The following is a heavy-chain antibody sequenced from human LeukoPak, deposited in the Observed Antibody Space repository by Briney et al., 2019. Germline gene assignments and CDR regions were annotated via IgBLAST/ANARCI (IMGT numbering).Heavy chain of an antibody. CDR2: ISGSGGST. D-gene: IGHD3-3*01. J-gene: IGHJ4*02. V-gene: IGHV3-23*01. CDR3: AKDPTYYDSLGY. Sequence: PGGSLRLFCAASGFTFSSYAMSWVRQAPGKGLEWVSAISGSGGSTYYADSVKGRFTISRDNSKNTLYLQMNSLRAEDTAVYYCAKDPTYYDSLGYWGQGTLVTVSS. CDR1: GFTFSSYA.